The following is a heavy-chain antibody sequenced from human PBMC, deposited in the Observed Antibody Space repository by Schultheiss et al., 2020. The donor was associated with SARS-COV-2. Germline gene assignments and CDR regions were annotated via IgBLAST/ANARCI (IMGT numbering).Heavy chain of an antibody. CDR3: ARDKGYSSSWYVDY. Sequence: SETLSLTCAVSGGSISSGYYWGWIRQPPGKGLEWIGSIYHSGSTNYNPSLKSRVTISVDTSKNQFSLKLSSVTAADTAVYYCARDKGYSSSWYVDYWGQGTLVTVSS. CDR1: GGSISSGYY. D-gene: IGHD6-13*01. J-gene: IGHJ4*02. CDR2: IYHSGST. V-gene: IGHV4-38-2*02.